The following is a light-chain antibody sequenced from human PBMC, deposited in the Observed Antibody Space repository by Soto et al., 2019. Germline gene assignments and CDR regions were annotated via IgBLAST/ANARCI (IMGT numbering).Light chain of an antibody. Sequence: QRSHTPSTHPASEVDRVSLSCRTRQSSSSYLAWYQQKPGKAPKLLIYAASSRATGVPSRFSGSGSGTDFTLTISSLQPEDFAMYYCQQYNSSPLTFGGGTKVDI. J-gene: IGKJ4*01. CDR3: QQYNSSPLT. CDR2: AAS. V-gene: IGKV1-9*01. CDR1: QSSSSY.